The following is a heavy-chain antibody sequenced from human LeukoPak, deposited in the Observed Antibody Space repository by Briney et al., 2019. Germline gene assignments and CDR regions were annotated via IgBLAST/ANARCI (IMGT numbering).Heavy chain of an antibody. CDR2: IYPGDSDA. V-gene: IGHV5-51*01. Sequence: GESLKISCKGSGYSFTSYWINWVRQMPGKGLEWMGIIYPGDSDARYSPSFQGQVTISADKSISTAYLQWSSLKASDTAMYYCARRGYCSGGGCFSAEFDYWGQGTLVTVSS. CDR1: GYSFTSYW. CDR3: ARRGYCSGGGCFSAEFDY. D-gene: IGHD2-15*01. J-gene: IGHJ4*02.